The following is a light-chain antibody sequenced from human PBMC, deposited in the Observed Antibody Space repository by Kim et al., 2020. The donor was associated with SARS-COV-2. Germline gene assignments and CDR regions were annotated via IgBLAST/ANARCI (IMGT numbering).Light chain of an antibody. V-gene: IGKV1-17*01. CDR1: QDIRND. CDR2: GAS. CDR3: LQHNTYPIT. J-gene: IGKJ5*01. Sequence: ASVGDRVTITCRSSQDIRNDLGWYQQNPGGAPKRLIYGASSLQSGVPSRFSGSGSGTEFTLTISSLQPEDFATYFCLQHNTYPITFDQGTRLEIK.